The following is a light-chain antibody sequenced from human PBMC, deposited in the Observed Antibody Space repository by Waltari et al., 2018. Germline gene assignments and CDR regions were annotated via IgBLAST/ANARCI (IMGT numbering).Light chain of an antibody. Sequence: DIQITQSPSSLSASVGDRVTITCQASPGVSNYLNWYQQKPGKAPKLLIYETSNLETGVPSRFSGSGSGTNFTLTISSRQPEDIATYYCQQYETLPRTFGPGTKVDIK. CDR1: PGVSNY. CDR2: ETS. CDR3: QQYETLPRT. V-gene: IGKV1-33*01. J-gene: IGKJ3*01.